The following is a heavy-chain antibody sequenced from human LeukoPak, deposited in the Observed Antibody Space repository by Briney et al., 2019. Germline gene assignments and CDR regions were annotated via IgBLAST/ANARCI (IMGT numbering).Heavy chain of an antibody. D-gene: IGHD5-12*01. CDR2: IKSETEGGTT. V-gene: IGHV3-15*01. Sequence: GGTLRLSSAASRFTLNMAWMSGVRQTPGRGVEGVGRIKSETEGGTTDYAAPVKSRFTISRDDSRNTLYLQMNSLNSEDSAMYYCATSSSGHDFQFDYWGQGTLVTVSS. CDR3: ATSSSGHDFQFDY. J-gene: IGHJ4*02. CDR1: RFTLNMAW.